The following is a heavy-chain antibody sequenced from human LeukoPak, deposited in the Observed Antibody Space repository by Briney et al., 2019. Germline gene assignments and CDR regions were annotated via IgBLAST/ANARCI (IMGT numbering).Heavy chain of an antibody. D-gene: IGHD3-22*01. CDR1: SGSFSGYY. CDR3: ARVLGSSGYYYKRFDY. Sequence: ASETLSLTCGFYSGSFSGYYWNWIRQPPGKGLEWIGEINHSGSTNYNPSLKSRVTISVDTSKNQFSLKLSSVTAADTAVYYCARVLGSSGYYYKRFDYWGQGTLVTVSS. CDR2: INHSGST. J-gene: IGHJ4*02. V-gene: IGHV4-34*01.